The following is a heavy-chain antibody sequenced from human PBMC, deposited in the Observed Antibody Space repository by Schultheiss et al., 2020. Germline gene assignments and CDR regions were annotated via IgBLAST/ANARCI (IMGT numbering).Heavy chain of an antibody. CDR3: ARDNGMDV. Sequence: GSLRLSCAASGFTFSTYSMNWVRQAPGKGLEWVSSISSSHSYIYYADSVKGRFTISRDNAKNSLYLQMNSLRAEDTAVYYCARDNGMDVWGQGTTVTVSS. CDR2: ISSSHSYI. CDR1: GFTFSTYS. J-gene: IGHJ6*02. V-gene: IGHV3-21*01.